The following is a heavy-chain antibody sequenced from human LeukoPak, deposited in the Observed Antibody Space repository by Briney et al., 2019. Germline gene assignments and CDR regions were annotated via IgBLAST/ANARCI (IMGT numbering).Heavy chain of an antibody. Sequence: GGSLRLSCAASGFTFSIYWMHWVRQAPGQGLVWVSNMNSDGSITNYADSVKGRFTISRDNAKNTLYLQMNNLGVADTGIYYCAKENESPDLWGQGTLVTVSS. CDR2: MNSDGSIT. CDR3: AKENESPDL. D-gene: IGHD3/OR15-3a*01. V-gene: IGHV3-74*01. J-gene: IGHJ4*02. CDR1: GFTFSIYW.